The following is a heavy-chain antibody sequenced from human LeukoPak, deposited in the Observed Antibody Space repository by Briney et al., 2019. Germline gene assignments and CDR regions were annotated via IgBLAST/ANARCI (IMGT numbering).Heavy chain of an antibody. D-gene: IGHD1-26*01. V-gene: IGHV3-23*01. CDR1: GFTFSSYG. J-gene: IGHJ3*02. CDR2: ISGSGGST. Sequence: GRSLRLSCAASGFTFSSYGMHWVRQAPGKGLEWVSAISGSGGSTYYADSVKGRFTISRDNSKNTLYLQMNSLRAEDTAVYYCAKDRKGSVSYYDAFDIWGQGTMVTVSS. CDR3: AKDRKGSVSYYDAFDI.